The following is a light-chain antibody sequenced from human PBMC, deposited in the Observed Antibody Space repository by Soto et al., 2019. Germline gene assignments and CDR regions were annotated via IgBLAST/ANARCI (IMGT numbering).Light chain of an antibody. CDR1: QSVSGY. V-gene: IGKV3-11*01. CDR3: QQRSNWQYT. CDR2: DTS. Sequence: ELVLTQSPATLSLSPGERATLSCRASQSVSGYSAWYQQQPGQAPRLLIYDTSNRATGIPARFSGSGSGTDFTLTISGLEPEDFAVYYCQQRSNWQYTFGLGTRLEIK. J-gene: IGKJ2*01.